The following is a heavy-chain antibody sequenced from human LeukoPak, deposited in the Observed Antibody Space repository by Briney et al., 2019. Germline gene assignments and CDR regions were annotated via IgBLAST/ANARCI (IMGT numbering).Heavy chain of an antibody. CDR2: IYTSGST. CDR1: GGSISSGSYY. J-gene: IGHJ6*03. V-gene: IGHV4-61*02. CDR3: ARDRGGYCSSTSCYGVTYYYYYMDV. D-gene: IGHD2-2*01. Sequence: SQTLSLTCTVSGGSISSGSYYWSWIRQPAGKGLEWIGRIYTSGSTNYNPSLKSRVTISVDTSKNQFSLKLSSVTAADTAVYYCARDRGGYCSSTSCYGVTYYYYYMDVWGKGTTVTVSS.